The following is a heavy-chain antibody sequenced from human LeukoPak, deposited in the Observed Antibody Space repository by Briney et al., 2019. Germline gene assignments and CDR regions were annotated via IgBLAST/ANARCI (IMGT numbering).Heavy chain of an antibody. CDR2: ISAYNGNT. CDR3: AREGPYGLEDY. V-gene: IGHV1-18*01. Sequence: GASVKVSCKASGYTFTSYGISWVRQAPGQGLEWMGWISAYNGNTNYAQKFQGRVTITRDTSASTAYMELSSLRSEDTAVYYCAREGPYGLEDYWGQGTLVTVSS. D-gene: IGHD3-10*01. CDR1: GYTFTSYG. J-gene: IGHJ4*02.